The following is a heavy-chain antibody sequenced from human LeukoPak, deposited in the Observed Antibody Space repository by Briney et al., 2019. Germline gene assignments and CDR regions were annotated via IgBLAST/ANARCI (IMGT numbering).Heavy chain of an antibody. CDR2: IYPGDSDT. D-gene: IGHD3-3*01. J-gene: IGHJ4*02. Sequence: GESLKISCKGSGYSFTSYRIGWVRQMPGKGLEWMGIIYPGDSDTRYSPSFQGQVTISADKSISTAYLQWSSLKASDTAMYYCARRGPTYYDFWSGYIDYWGQGTLVTVSS. V-gene: IGHV5-51*01. CDR1: GYSFTSYR. CDR3: ARRGPTYYDFWSGYIDY.